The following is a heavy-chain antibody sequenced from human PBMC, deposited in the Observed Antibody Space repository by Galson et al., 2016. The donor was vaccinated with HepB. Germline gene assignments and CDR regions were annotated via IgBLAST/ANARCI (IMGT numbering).Heavy chain of an antibody. CDR1: GGSINYDNYY. Sequence: TLSLTCTVSGGSINYDNYYWSWIRQPPGRGLEWIGYIYYTGSTYYNPSLESRVTLSVDTSENQVALDLNSVTAADTAVYYCARVRHDYGSFDLWGQGILVTVSS. CDR3: ARVRHDYGSFDL. J-gene: IGHJ4*02. CDR2: IYYTGST. V-gene: IGHV4-30-4*01. D-gene: IGHD4-17*01.